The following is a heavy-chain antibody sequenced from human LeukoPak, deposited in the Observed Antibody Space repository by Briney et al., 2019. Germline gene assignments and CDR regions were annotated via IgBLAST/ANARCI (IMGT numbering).Heavy chain of an antibody. Sequence: PGGSLRLSCAASGFTFSNYALSWVRQTPGKGLEWVSAISGSGGSTYYADSVKGRFTISRDNSKNTLYLQINSLRAEDTAVYYCAKDQAGGTYYSNYYYCGLDVWGQGTTVTVSS. V-gene: IGHV3-23*01. CDR2: ISGSGGST. J-gene: IGHJ6*02. D-gene: IGHD1-26*01. CDR1: GFTFSNYA. CDR3: AKDQAGGTYYSNYYYCGLDV.